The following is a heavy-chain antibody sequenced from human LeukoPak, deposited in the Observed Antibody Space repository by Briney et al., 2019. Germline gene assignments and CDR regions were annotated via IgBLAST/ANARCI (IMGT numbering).Heavy chain of an antibody. CDR3: ARHGPYSGRPTSLDY. CDR1: GGSISSYY. D-gene: IGHD1-26*01. Sequence: PSETLSLTCTVSGGSISSYYWSWIRQPPGKGLEWVGYIYYSGSTNYNPSLKSRVTISVDTSKNQFSLKLSSVTPADTAVYYCARHGPYSGRPTSLDYWGQGTLVTVSS. J-gene: IGHJ4*02. V-gene: IGHV4-59*08. CDR2: IYYSGST.